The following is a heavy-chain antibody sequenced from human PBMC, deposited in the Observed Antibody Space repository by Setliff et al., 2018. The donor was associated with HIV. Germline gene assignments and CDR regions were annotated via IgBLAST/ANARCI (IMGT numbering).Heavy chain of an antibody. CDR2: INAGNGNT. J-gene: IGHJ4*02. D-gene: IGHD5-12*01. Sequence: ASVKVSCKASGYTFTSYAMHWVRQAPGQRLEWMGWINAGNGNTRYSQTFQGRVTITRDTSASTAYMELSGLRSEDTAVYYCARGGGYDVVIYFDYWGQGTLVTV. CDR1: GYTFTSYA. V-gene: IGHV1-3*01. CDR3: ARGGGYDVVIYFDY.